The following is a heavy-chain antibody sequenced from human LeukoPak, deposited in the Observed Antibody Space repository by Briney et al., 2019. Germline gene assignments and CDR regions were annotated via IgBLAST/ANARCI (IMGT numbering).Heavy chain of an antibody. Sequence: PSETLSLTCTVSGGSISSYYWSWIRQPAGKGLEWIGRIYTSGSTNYNPSLKSRVTMSVDTSKNQFSPKLSSVTAADTAVYYCARDGRESSGWKSLTGYFDYWGQGTLVTVSS. CDR2: IYTSGST. V-gene: IGHV4-4*07. CDR1: GGSISSYY. J-gene: IGHJ4*02. D-gene: IGHD6-19*01. CDR3: ARDGRESSGWKSLTGYFDY.